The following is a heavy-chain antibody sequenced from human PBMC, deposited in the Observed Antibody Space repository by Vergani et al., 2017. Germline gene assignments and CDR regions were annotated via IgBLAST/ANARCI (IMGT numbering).Heavy chain of an antibody. D-gene: IGHD3-22*01. V-gene: IGHV6-1*01. CDR1: GDSVSSNSAA. J-gene: IGHJ5*02. CDR2: TYYRSKWYN. Sequence: QVQLQQSGPGLVKSSQTLSLTCAISGDSVSSNSAAWNWIRQSPSRGLEWLGRTYYRSKWYNDYAVSVKSRITINQDTSKNQFSLHLNSVTPEDTAGYYCARVEYYYDFGWFDPWGQGTLVTVSS. CDR3: ARVEYYYDFGWFDP.